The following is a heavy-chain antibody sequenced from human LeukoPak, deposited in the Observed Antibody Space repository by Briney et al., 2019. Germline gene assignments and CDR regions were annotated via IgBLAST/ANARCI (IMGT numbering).Heavy chain of an antibody. Sequence: ASVKVSCKASGDTFTTYDVNWVLQATGQGLEWMGWMNPNSGNTGYAQNFQGRVTMTMNTSITTAYMELTSLTSEDTAVYYCARSTMGPRRRYDYWGLGTLVTVSS. CDR1: GDTFTTYD. CDR3: ARSTMGPRRRYDY. V-gene: IGHV1-8*01. CDR2: MNPNSGNT. J-gene: IGHJ4*02. D-gene: IGHD3-10*01.